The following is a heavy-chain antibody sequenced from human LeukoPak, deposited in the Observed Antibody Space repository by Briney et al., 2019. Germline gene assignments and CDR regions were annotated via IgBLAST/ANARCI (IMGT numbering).Heavy chain of an antibody. CDR2: IYSGGDT. J-gene: IGHJ4*02. V-gene: IGHV3-66*01. CDR3: ARDPPAVAINTYG. CDR1: GVTVSNNF. Sequence: GGSLRLSCAASGVTVSNNFMLWVCQAPGKGPEWVSLIYSGGDTHYADSVKGRFTISRDKSKNTLYLQMNDLRPEDTAVYYCARDPPAVAINTYGWGQGTLVTVSS. D-gene: IGHD2-15*01.